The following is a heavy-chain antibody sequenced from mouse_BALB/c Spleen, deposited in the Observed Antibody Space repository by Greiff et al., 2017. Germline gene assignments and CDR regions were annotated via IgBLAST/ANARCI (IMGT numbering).Heavy chain of an antibody. J-gene: IGHJ4*01. CDR1: GYTFTSYV. Sequence: VQLQQSGPELVKPGASVKMSCKASGYTFTSYVMHWVKQKPGQGLEWIGYINPYNDGTKYNEKFKGKSTLTSDKSSSTAYMELSSLTSEDSAVYYCARGGIIGSYAMDYWGQGTSVTVSS. CDR3: ARGGIIGSYAMDY. D-gene: IGHD2-14*01. V-gene: IGHV1-14*01. CDR2: INPYNDGT.